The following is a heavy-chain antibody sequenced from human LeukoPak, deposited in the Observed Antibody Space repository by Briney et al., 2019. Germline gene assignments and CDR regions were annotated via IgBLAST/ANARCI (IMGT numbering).Heavy chain of an antibody. V-gene: IGHV3-53*01. CDR2: IYSGGST. CDR1: GFTVSSNY. J-gene: IGHJ4*02. Sequence: PGGSLRLSCAASGFTVSSNYVSWVRQAPGKGLEWVSVIYSGGSTHYADSVKGRFTISRDNSKNTLYLQMNSLRAEDTAVYYCASFGGFGEPPRLDYGAQETRVTVSS. CDR3: ASFGGFGEPPRLDY. D-gene: IGHD3-10*01.